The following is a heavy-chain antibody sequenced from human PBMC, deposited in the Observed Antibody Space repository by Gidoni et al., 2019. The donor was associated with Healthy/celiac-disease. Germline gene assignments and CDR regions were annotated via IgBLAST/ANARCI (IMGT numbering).Heavy chain of an antibody. CDR3: ARGAVVPAAGSQDYMDV. Sequence: QVQMVQSGAEVKKPGSSVQVSCKASGGTSSSYATSLVRQAPGQGLEWMGGIIPIFGTANYAQKFQGRVTITADKSTSTAYMELSSLRSEDTAVYYCARGAVVPAAGSQDYMDVWGKGTTVTVSS. CDR2: IIPIFGTA. V-gene: IGHV1-69*06. J-gene: IGHJ6*03. D-gene: IGHD2-2*01. CDR1: GGTSSSYA.